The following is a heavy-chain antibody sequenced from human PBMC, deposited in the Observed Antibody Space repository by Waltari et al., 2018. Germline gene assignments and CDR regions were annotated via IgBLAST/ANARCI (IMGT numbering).Heavy chain of an antibody. CDR3: AKAGGIAAAEFQFDF. D-gene: IGHD6-13*01. CDR2: ISGPALTT. Sequence: EVQLLESGGGLVQPGGSLRLSCASSGFTFSSYAMTWVRQAPGKGLEWVSSISGPALTTFYADSVKGRFSVSRDNSKNTLYLQINGLRADDTAVYYCAKAGGIAAAEFQFDFWGRGTLVTVSS. V-gene: IGHV3-23*01. J-gene: IGHJ4*02. CDR1: GFTFSSYA.